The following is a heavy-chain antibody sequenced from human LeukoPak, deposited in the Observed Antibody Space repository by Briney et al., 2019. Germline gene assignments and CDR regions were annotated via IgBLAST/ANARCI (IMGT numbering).Heavy chain of an antibody. CDR2: ISADNGNT. CDR3: ARTDSSGDGY. D-gene: IGHD6-19*01. J-gene: IGHJ4*02. CDR1: GYTLSNHA. Sequence: ASVKVSCKGSGYTLSNHAFSWVRQAPGQGLEWMGWISADNGNTNHAQKFQGRVSLTTDTSTSTAYMELRSLRSDDTAVYYCARTDSSGDGYWGQGTLVTVSS. V-gene: IGHV1-18*04.